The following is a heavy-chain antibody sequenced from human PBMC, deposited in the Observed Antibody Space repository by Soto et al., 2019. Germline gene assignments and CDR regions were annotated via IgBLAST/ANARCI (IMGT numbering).Heavy chain of an antibody. CDR1: GGTFGSYA. CDR2: IIPVSGAA. J-gene: IGHJ4*02. Sequence: QVQLVQSGAEVKKPGSSVKVSCKASGGTFGSYAFSWVRQAPGQGLEWMGGIIPVSGAAHYAQKFQGRGTITADESTSTAYMARSSLSSQDTAVYYCATALGCRSTSCTLDYWGQGTRVIVSS. D-gene: IGHD2-2*01. V-gene: IGHV1-69*01. CDR3: ATALGCRSTSCTLDY.